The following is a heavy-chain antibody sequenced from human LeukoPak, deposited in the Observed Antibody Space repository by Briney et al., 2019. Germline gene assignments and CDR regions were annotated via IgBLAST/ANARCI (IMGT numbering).Heavy chain of an antibody. J-gene: IGHJ4*02. CDR3: ARDLSGSLYFDF. Sequence: SQTLSLTCTVSGASITSYYYNWIRLTAGRGLEWIGRLYISGSTDYNPSLKSRVTISVDTSRNQFSLKMNSVTAADTAVYFCARDLSGSLYFDFWGPGVLVTVSS. V-gene: IGHV4-4*07. D-gene: IGHD3-10*01. CDR1: GASITSYY. CDR2: LYISGST.